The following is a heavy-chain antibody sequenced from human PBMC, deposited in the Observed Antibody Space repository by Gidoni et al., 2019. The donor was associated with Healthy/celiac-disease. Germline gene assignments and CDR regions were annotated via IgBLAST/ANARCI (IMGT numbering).Heavy chain of an antibody. D-gene: IGHD3-10*01. CDR1: GFTFSSYG. Sequence: QVQLVESGGGVVQPGRSLRLSCAASGFTFSSYGMHWVRQAPGKGLEWVAVISYDGSNKYYADSVKGRFTISRDNSKNTLYLQMNSLRAEDTAVYYCAKDWKRGVIEGYYYGMDVWGQGTTVTVSS. CDR3: AKDWKRGVIEGYYYGMDV. J-gene: IGHJ6*02. CDR2: ISYDGSNK. V-gene: IGHV3-30*18.